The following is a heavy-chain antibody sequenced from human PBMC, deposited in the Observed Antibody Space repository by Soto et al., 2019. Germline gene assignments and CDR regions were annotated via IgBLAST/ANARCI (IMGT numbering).Heavy chain of an antibody. CDR1: GFTFSSYG. Sequence: PGGSLRLSCAASGFTFSSYGMHWVRQAPGKGLEWVAVISYDGSNKYYADSVKGRFTISRDNSKNTLYLQMNSLRAEDTTVYCCAKDREPDDAFDIWGQGTMVTVSS. CDR3: AKDREPDDAFDI. D-gene: IGHD1-1*01. V-gene: IGHV3-30*18. CDR2: ISYDGSNK. J-gene: IGHJ3*02.